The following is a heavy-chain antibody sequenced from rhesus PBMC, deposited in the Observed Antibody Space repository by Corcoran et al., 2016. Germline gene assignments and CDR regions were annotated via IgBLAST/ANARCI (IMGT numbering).Heavy chain of an antibody. J-gene: IGHJ4*01. CDR3: ARGAYSGSLDY. D-gene: IGHD3-16*01. CDR2: IVGSSGST. V-gene: IGHV4-127*01. Sequence: QVQLQESGPGLVKPSETLSLTCAVSGYSISSGYGWSWIRQPPGKGLEWLGYIVGSSGSTNYNPSLKSRVTISKDTSKNQFSLKLSSVTAADTAVYYCARGAYSGSLDYWGQGVLVTVSS. CDR1: GYSISSGYG.